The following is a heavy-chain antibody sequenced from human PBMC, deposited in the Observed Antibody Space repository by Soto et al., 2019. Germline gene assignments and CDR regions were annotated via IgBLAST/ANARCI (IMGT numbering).Heavy chain of an antibody. J-gene: IGHJ4*02. CDR2: TSYRSKWYN. CDR3: ASTDKSGLGFDY. CDR1: GDSVSSNSAA. Sequence: SQTLSLTCDISGDSVSSNSAAWNWIRQSPSRGLEWLGRTSYRSKWYNDYAVSVKSRITINPDTSKNQFSLQLNSVTPEDTALNYCASTDKSGLGFDYWGQGTLVTVSS. D-gene: IGHD3-16*01. V-gene: IGHV6-1*01.